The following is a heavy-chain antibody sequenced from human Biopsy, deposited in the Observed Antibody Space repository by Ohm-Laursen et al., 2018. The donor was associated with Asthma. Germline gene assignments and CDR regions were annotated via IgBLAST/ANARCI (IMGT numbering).Heavy chain of an antibody. V-gene: IGHV4-30-4*01. J-gene: IGHJ6*02. CDR3: ARVVSYGDIYFGIDV. CDR2: VFYSGTT. D-gene: IGHD4-17*01. CDR1: GAYIGTPDYH. Sequence: PSETLSFTCTVSGAYIGTPDYHWSWIRQSPGKGLEWIGFVFYSGTTHYSRSLERRVSISIDTATNEFSMKLWSVTPADTAVYFCARVVSYGDIYFGIDVWGPGNTVVVS.